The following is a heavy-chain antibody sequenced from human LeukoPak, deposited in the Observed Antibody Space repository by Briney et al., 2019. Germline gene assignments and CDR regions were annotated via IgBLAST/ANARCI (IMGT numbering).Heavy chain of an antibody. CDR1: GASVSNGKTY. V-gene: IGHV4-61*01. J-gene: IGHJ4*02. CDR3: ASSFTQTGYMEFDY. Sequence: NPSETLSLTCSVSGASVSNGKTYWSWIRQTPGKGLEWIGYIYSGGSTDYNPSLKSRVTISLDTSKNQFSLQLRSVIAADTALYYCASSFTQTGYMEFDYWGQGALVTVSS. D-gene: IGHD3-9*01. CDR2: IYSGGST.